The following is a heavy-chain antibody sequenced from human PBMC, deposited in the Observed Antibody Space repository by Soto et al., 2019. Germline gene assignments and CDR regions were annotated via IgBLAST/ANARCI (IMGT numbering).Heavy chain of an antibody. D-gene: IGHD6-19*01. CDR2: ISSSGSTI. CDR3: ARASGWYLAYGMDV. V-gene: IGHV3-48*03. CDR1: VFTFSSYE. J-gene: IGHJ6*02. Sequence: SLRLSCSASVFTFSSYEMNWVRQAPGKGLEWVSYISSSGSTIYYADSVKGRFTISRDNAKNSLYLQMNSLRAEDTAVYYCARASGWYLAYGMDVWGQGTTVTVSS.